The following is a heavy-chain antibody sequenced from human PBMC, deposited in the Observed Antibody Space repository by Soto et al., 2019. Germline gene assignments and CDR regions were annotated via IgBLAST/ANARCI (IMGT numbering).Heavy chain of an antibody. CDR1: GFTFSSYA. D-gene: IGHD3-3*01. J-gene: IGHJ4*02. Sequence: GGSLSLSCAASGFTFSSYAMSWVRQAPGKGLEWVSAISGSGGSTYYADSVKGRFTISRDNSKNTLYLQMNSLRAEDTAVYYCAKGILEWLTYEDYWGQGTLVTVSS. V-gene: IGHV3-23*01. CDR2: ISGSGGST. CDR3: AKGILEWLTYEDY.